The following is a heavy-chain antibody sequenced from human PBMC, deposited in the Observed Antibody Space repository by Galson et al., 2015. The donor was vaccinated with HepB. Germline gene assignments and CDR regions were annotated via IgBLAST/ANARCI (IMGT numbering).Heavy chain of an antibody. CDR3: ARARAGWVQLKKVGYFDY. CDR2: INHSGST. J-gene: IGHJ4*02. Sequence: SETLSLTCAVYGGSFSGYYWSWIRQPPGKGLEWIGEINHSGSTNYNPSLKSRVTISVDTSKNQFSLKLSSVTAADTAVYYCARARAGWVQLKKVGYFDYWGQGTLVTVSS. D-gene: IGHD5-18*01. CDR1: GGSFSGYY. V-gene: IGHV4-34*01.